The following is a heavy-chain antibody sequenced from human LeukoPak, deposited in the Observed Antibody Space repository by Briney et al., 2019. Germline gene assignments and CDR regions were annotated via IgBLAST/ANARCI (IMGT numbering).Heavy chain of an antibody. Sequence: GESLKISCKGSGYSFTSYWIGWVRQMPGKGLEWMGIIYPSDSYTNYNPSFQGHVTISADKSISTAYLQWSSLMASDTAMYYCARHTISDYWGQGTQVTVSS. CDR3: ARHTISDY. D-gene: IGHD3-10*01. V-gene: IGHV5-51*01. CDR1: GYSFTSYW. CDR2: IYPSDSYT. J-gene: IGHJ4*02.